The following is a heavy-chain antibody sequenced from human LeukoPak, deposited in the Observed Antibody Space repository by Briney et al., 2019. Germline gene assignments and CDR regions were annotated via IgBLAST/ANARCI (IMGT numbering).Heavy chain of an antibody. J-gene: IGHJ3*02. CDR2: ITWNSDRK. Sequence: GGSLRLSCTASGFTFDDYARHWVRQAPGKGLEWVSGITWNSDRKGYADSVKGPFTISRDNAKKSLYLQMSSLRAEDMALYSCAKAGGSGYYNDAFDIWGQGTMVTVSS. D-gene: IGHD3-22*01. CDR1: GFTFDDYA. CDR3: AKAGGSGYYNDAFDI. V-gene: IGHV3-9*03.